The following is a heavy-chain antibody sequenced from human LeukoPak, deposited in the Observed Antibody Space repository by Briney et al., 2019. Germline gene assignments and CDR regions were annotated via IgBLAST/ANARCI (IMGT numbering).Heavy chain of an antibody. CDR2: INHSGST. V-gene: IGHV4-34*01. J-gene: IGHJ4*02. CDR1: GGSFSGYY. D-gene: IGHD5-18*01. Sequence: SETLSLTCAVYGGSFSGYYWSWIRQPPGKVLEWIGEINHSGSTNYNPSLKSRVTISVDTSKNQFSLKLSSVTAADTAVYYCARRPTATAARRGRKNFDYWGQGTLVTVSS. CDR3: ARRPTATAARRGRKNFDY.